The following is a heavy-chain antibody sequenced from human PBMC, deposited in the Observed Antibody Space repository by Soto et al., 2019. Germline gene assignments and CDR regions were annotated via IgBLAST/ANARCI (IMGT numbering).Heavy chain of an antibody. J-gene: IGHJ4*02. CDR2: ISGSGDNT. Sequence: EVHLLESGGGLVQPGGSLRLSCAASGFTFSNYVMSWVRQAPGKGLEWVSSISGSGDNTDYADSVKGRFTISRDNSKNTLFLQMNSLRAEDTAVYYCAKLPLVLALLFDYWGQGTLVTVSS. CDR1: GFTFSNYV. V-gene: IGHV3-23*01. CDR3: AKLPLVLALLFDY. D-gene: IGHD3-10*01.